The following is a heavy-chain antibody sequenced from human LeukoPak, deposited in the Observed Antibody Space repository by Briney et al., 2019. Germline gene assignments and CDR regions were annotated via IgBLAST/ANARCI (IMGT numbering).Heavy chain of an antibody. CDR3: ARYEAVAGAFDY. J-gene: IGHJ4*02. D-gene: IGHD6-19*01. Sequence: PSGTLPLTCAVSGGSISSSNWWSWVRQPPGKGLEWIGEIYHSGSTNYNPSLKSRVTISVDTSKNQFSLKLSSVTAADTAVYYCARYEAVAGAFDYWGQGTLVTVSS. V-gene: IGHV4-4*02. CDR2: IYHSGST. CDR1: GGSISSSNW.